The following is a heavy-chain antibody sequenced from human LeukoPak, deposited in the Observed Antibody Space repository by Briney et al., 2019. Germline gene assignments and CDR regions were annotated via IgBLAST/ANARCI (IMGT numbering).Heavy chain of an antibody. V-gene: IGHV3-23*01. CDR1: GFTFNTYG. CDR3: AKDGLGGFGDYMDV. D-gene: IGHD3-10*01. J-gene: IGHJ6*03. Sequence: PAGGTLRLSCAASGFTFNTYGMSWVRQAPGKGLEWVSGISGSGGATYYADSVKGRFTISRDNSKNTLYLQMNSLRAEDTAIYYCAKDGLGGFGDYMDVWGKGTTVTISS. CDR2: ISGSGGAT.